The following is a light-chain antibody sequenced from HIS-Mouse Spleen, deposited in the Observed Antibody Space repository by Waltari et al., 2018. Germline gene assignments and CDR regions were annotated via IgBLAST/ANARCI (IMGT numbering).Light chain of an antibody. Sequence: QSALTQPPSASGSPGQSVPIPSTRTSSDVGGYNYVPWYQQHPGKAPKLMIYEVSKRPSGVPDRFSGSKSGNTASLTVSGLQAEDEADYYCSSYAGSNNYVFGTGTKVTVL. J-gene: IGLJ1*01. CDR1: SSDVGGYNY. CDR3: SSYAGSNNYV. V-gene: IGLV2-8*01. CDR2: EVS.